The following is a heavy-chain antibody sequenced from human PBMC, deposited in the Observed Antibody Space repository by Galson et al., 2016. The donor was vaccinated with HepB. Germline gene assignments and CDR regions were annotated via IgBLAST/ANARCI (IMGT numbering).Heavy chain of an antibody. V-gene: IGHV3-53*05. CDR3: AKGGFCMGDGDNPGQFDY. J-gene: IGHJ4*02. CDR1: GFTVSSNY. Sequence: SLRLSCAASGFTVSSNYMSWVRQAPGKGLEWVSVIYSGGSTSYADSVKGRFTISRDNSKNTLYLEMNSLRAEDTAVYYCAKGGFCMGDGDNPGQFDYWGQGLLVTVSS. D-gene: IGHD5-24*01. CDR2: IYSGGST.